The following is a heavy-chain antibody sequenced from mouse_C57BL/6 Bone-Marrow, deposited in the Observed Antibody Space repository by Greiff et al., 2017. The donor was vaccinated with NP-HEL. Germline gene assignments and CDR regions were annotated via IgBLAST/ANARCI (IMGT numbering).Heavy chain of an antibody. CDR1: GFTFSDYY. J-gene: IGHJ1*03. Sequence: EVQLVESGGGLVQPGGSLKLSCAASGFTFSDYYMYWVRQTPEKRLEWVAYISNGGGSTYYPDTVKGRFTISRDNAKNTLYLQMSRLKSEDTAMYYCARHGFITTVVDPSYWYFDVWGTGTTVTVSS. CDR2: ISNGGGST. CDR3: ARHGFITTVVDPSYWYFDV. V-gene: IGHV5-12*01. D-gene: IGHD1-1*01.